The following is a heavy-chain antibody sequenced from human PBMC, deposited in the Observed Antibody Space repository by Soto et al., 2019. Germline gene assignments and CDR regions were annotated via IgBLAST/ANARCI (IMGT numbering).Heavy chain of an antibody. Sequence: PSETLSLTCTVSGGSISSGYYWGWIRQPPGKGLEWIGSIYHSGSTYYNPSLKSRVTISVDTSKNQFSLKLSSVTAADTAVYYCARVAGCTNGVCSYTPFFDYWGQGTLVTVSS. V-gene: IGHV4-38-2*02. J-gene: IGHJ4*02. CDR3: ARVAGCTNGVCSYTPFFDY. D-gene: IGHD2-8*01. CDR2: IYHSGST. CDR1: GGSISSGYY.